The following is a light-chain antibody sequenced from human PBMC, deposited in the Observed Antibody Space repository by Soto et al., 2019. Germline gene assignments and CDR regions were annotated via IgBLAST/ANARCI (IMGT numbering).Light chain of an antibody. V-gene: IGLV2-14*01. CDR3: SSYTSSSTVV. J-gene: IGLJ2*01. CDR2: EVT. CDR1: SSDVGGYNY. Sequence: QSALTQPASVSGSPGQSITISCTGTSSDVGGYNYVSWYQQRPGKAPKFMIYEVTNRPSGVSNRFSGSKSGNTASLTISGLQAEDEADYYCSSYTSSSTVVFGGGTKLTVL.